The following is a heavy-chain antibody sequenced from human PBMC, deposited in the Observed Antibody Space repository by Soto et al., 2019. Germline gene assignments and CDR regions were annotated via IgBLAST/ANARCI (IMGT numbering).Heavy chain of an antibody. CDR2: INHSGST. J-gene: IGHJ5*02. V-gene: IGHV4-34*01. CDR3: ARGGLLLWFGELPYSWFDP. D-gene: IGHD3-10*01. Sequence: PSETLSLTCAVYGGSFSGYYWSWIRQPPGKGLEWIGEINHSGSTNYNPSLKSRVTISVDTSKNQFSLKLSSVTAADTAVYYCARGGLLLWFGELPYSWFDPWGQGTLVTVSS. CDR1: GGSFSGYY.